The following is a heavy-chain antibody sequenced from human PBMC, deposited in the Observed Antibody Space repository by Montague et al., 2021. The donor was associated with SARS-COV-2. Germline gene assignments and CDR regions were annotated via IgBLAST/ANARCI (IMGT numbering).Heavy chain of an antibody. CDR2: IYASGGT. V-gene: IGHV4-4*07. CDR3: ARDPRYSLSCSFDY. CDR1: GEPISGFF. Sequence: SETLSLTCSVSGEPISGFFWNWIRQPAGKGLEWIGRIYASGGTDYNPSLESRVTMSVDTSKNQFSLQLSSVTPEDRAVYYCARDPRYSLSCSFDYWGQGTLVTVSS. D-gene: IGHD1-26*01. J-gene: IGHJ4*02.